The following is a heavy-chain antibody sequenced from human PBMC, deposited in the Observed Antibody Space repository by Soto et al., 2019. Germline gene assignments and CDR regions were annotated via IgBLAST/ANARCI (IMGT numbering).Heavy chain of an antibody. CDR1: SDSITNYY. Sequence: QVQLQESGPGLVKPSETLSLTCTVSSDSITNYYWSWIRQSPGKGLEWIGYIHDSGRSNYNPSLKSRVKISVDTSKKPFSLKLTSVAAPDTAVYYCARVGGTRGWYWGQGTLVPVSS. CDR3: ARVGGTRGWY. CDR2: IHDSGRS. J-gene: IGHJ4*02. D-gene: IGHD2-15*01. V-gene: IGHV4-59*01.